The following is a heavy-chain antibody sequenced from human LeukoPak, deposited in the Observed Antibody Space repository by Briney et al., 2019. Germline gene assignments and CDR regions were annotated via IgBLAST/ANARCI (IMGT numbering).Heavy chain of an antibody. D-gene: IGHD2-21*02. CDR3: ARDAVAYCGGDCYSDY. Sequence: GGSLRLSCAASGFTLSVYWMTWVRQAPGKGLEWVANVKQDGSEEYYVDSVKGRFTISRDNAKNSLYLQMNSLRAEDTAVYYCARDAVAYCGGDCYSDYWGQGTLVTVSS. CDR1: GFTLSVYW. V-gene: IGHV3-7*01. J-gene: IGHJ4*02. CDR2: VKQDGSEE.